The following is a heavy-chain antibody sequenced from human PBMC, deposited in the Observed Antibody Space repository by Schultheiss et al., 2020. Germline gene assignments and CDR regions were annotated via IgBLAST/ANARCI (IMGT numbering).Heavy chain of an antibody. CDR3: ARTRSDAFDI. CDR1: GGSTSTYY. J-gene: IGHJ3*02. Sequence: SETLSLTCSVSGGSTSTYYCNWIRQPPGKGLEWIGYIHYSGTTKYNPSLNSRVTISIDTSKNQSSLKLSSVTAADTAVYYCARTRSDAFDIWGQGTMVTVSS. V-gene: IGHV4-59*01. CDR2: IHYSGTT.